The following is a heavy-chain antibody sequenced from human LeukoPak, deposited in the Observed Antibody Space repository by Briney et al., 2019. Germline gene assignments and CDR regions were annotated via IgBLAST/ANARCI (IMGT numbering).Heavy chain of an antibody. J-gene: IGHJ4*02. CDR3: ARGLGYCSGGSCGASPDPPHFDY. V-gene: IGHV1-46*01. D-gene: IGHD2-15*01. Sequence: ASVKVSCKTSGYTFTSYYMYWVRQAPGQGLEWMGIINPSGGSTTYAQKFQGRVTMTRDMSTSTVYMELGSLRSEDTAVYYCARGLGYCSGGSCGASPDPPHFDYWGQGTLVTVSS. CDR1: GYTFTSYY. CDR2: INPSGGST.